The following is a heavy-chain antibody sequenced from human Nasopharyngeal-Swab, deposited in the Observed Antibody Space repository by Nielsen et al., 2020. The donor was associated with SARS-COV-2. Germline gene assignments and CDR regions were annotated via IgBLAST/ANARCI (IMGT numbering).Heavy chain of an antibody. D-gene: IGHD3-10*02. Sequence: WIRQPPGKGLEWVAAFEGGATRTHYAASVEGRFTISRDDSQSMLSLQMSSLRAEDTAVYYCAKDLFRWSFDAWGQGTMVTVSS. J-gene: IGHJ3*01. CDR3: AKDLFRWSFDA. V-gene: IGHV3-23*01. CDR2: FEGGATRT.